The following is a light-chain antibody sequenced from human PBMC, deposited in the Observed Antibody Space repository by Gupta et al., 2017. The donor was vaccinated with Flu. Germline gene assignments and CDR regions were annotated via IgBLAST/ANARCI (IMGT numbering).Light chain of an antibody. CDR2: DAS. CDR1: QNVAES. CDR3: LQRSSWPRFA. V-gene: IGKV3-11*01. Sequence: ERAPVSCRTSQNVAESLAWYQQKPGQPPRLLIYDASKRATGIPARFSGSGSGTEFTLTISSLEPEDFAVYFCLQRSSWPRFAFGPGTKVDIK. J-gene: IGKJ3*01.